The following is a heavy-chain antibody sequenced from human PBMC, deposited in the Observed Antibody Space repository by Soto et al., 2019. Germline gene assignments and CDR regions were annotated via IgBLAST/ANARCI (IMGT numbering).Heavy chain of an antibody. J-gene: IGHJ4*02. Sequence: GGSLRLSCAASGFTFSSYAMSWVRQAPGKGLEWVSTISGSGGSTYYADSVKGRFTISRDNSKNTLYLQMNSLRAEDTAVYYCAGYSSGYYWASAWFDYWGQGTLVTVPQ. CDR1: GFTFSSYA. V-gene: IGHV3-23*01. CDR2: ISGSGGST. D-gene: IGHD3-22*01. CDR3: AGYSSGYYWASAWFDY.